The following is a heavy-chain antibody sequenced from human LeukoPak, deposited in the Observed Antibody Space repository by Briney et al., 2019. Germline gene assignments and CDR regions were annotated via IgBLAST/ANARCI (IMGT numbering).Heavy chain of an antibody. J-gene: IGHJ4*02. Sequence: GGSLRLSCAASGFTFDDYAMHWVRHAPGKGLEWVSGISWNSGSIGYADSVKGRFTISRDNAKNSLYLQMNSLRAEDTALYYCAKDISSSWYGDYFDYWGQGTLVTVSP. CDR2: ISWNSGSI. CDR1: GFTFDDYA. D-gene: IGHD6-13*01. CDR3: AKDISSSWYGDYFDY. V-gene: IGHV3-9*01.